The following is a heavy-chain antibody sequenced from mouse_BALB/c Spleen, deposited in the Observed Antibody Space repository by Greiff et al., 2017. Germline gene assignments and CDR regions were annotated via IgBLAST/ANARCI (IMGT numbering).Heavy chain of an antibody. Sequence: QVQLQQSGAELVRPGVSVKISCKGSGYTFTDYAMHWVKQSHAKSLEWIGVISTYYGDASYNQKFKGKATMTVDKSSSTAYMELARLTSEDSAIYYCARGWDSGYFDVWGAGTTVTVSS. J-gene: IGHJ1*01. CDR2: ISTYYGDA. CDR3: ARGWDSGYFDV. CDR1: GYTFTDYA. D-gene: IGHD3-3*01. V-gene: IGHV1S137*01.